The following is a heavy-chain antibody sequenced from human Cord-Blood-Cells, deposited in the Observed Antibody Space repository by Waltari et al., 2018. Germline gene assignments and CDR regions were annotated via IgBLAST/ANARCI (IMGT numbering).Heavy chain of an antibody. CDR1: GFTFSNAW. CDR2: IKSKTDGGTT. D-gene: IGHD3-9*01. Sequence: EVQLVESGGGLVKPGGSLRLSCAASGFTFSNAWMSWVRRAPGKGLEWVGRIKSKTDGGTTDYAAPVKGRFTISRDDSKNTLYLQMNSLKTEDTAVYYCTTILTGDAFDIWGQGTMVTVSS. J-gene: IGHJ3*02. CDR3: TTILTGDAFDI. V-gene: IGHV3-15*01.